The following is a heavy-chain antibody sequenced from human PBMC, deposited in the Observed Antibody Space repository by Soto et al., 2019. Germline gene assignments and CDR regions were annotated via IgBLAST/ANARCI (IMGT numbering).Heavy chain of an antibody. Sequence: SGESLKISCKGSGYSFTSYWIGWVRQMPGKGLEWMGIIYPGDSDTRYSPSFQGQVTISADKSISTAYLQWSSLKASDTAMYYCARRVGYCSSTSCYAYYYGMDVWGQGTTVTVSS. J-gene: IGHJ6*02. CDR1: GYSFTSYW. CDR3: ARRVGYCSSTSCYAYYYGMDV. V-gene: IGHV5-51*01. D-gene: IGHD2-2*01. CDR2: IYPGDSDT.